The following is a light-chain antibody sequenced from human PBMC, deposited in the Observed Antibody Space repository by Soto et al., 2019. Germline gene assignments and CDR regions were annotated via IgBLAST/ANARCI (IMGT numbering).Light chain of an antibody. V-gene: IGLV2-14*01. J-gene: IGLJ2*01. Sequence: QSVLTQPASVSGSPGQSITISCTGTSSDVGGYNYVSWYQQHPGKAPKLMIYEVNNRPSGVSNRFSGSKSGNTASLAISGLQPEDEADYYCSSYTTSSVLFGGGTKLTVL. CDR2: EVN. CDR3: SSYTTSSVL. CDR1: SSDVGGYNY.